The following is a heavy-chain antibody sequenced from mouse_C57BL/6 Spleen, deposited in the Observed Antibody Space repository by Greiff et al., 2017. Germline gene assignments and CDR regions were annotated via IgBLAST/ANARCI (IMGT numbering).Heavy chain of an antibody. CDR1: GYTFTSYW. D-gene: IGHD2-4*01. CDR3: ARGEVYDYRGGAWFAY. V-gene: IGHV1-72*01. J-gene: IGHJ3*01. Sequence: QVQLQQPGAELVKPGASVQLSCKASGYTFTSYWMHWVKQRPGRGLEWIGRIDPNSGGTKYNEKFKSKATLTVDQPSSTAYMQLSSLTSEDSAVYYCARGEVYDYRGGAWFAYWGQGTLVTVSA. CDR2: IDPNSGGT.